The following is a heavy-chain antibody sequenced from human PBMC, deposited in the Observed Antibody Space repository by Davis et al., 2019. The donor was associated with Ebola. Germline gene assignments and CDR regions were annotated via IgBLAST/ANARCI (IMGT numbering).Heavy chain of an antibody. CDR1: GFTFSSYA. V-gene: IGHV3-23*01. CDR2: ISGSGGST. Sequence: GESLKISCAASGFTFSSYAMSWVRQAPGKGLEWVSAISGSGGSTYYADSVKGRFTISRDNSKNTLYLQMNSLRAEDTAVYYCAKKTGTTVAIDYWGQGTLVTVSS. J-gene: IGHJ4*02. CDR3: AKKTGTTVAIDY. D-gene: IGHD1-7*01.